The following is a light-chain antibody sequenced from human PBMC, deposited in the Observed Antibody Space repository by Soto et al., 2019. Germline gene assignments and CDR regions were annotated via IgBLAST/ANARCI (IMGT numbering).Light chain of an antibody. CDR2: DVS. J-gene: IGLJ1*01. CDR3: SSYTSSSLYV. CDR1: SSDVGGSNY. Sequence: QSALTQPASVSGSPGQSITISCTETSSDVGGSNYVSWYQQLPGKAPKLMIYDVSDRPSGVSNRFSGSKSGNTASLTISGLQAEDEADYYCSSYTSSSLYVFGTGTKVTVL. V-gene: IGLV2-14*01.